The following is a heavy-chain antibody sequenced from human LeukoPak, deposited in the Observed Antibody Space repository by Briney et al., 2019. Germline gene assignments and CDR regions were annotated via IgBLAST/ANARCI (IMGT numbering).Heavy chain of an antibody. CDR3: ARPYYDFWSGYFLL. J-gene: IGHJ4*02. CDR2: ISAYNGNT. Sequence: GASVKVSCKASGYTFTSYGISWVRQAPGQGLEWMGWISAYNGNTNYAQKLQGRVTMTTDTSTSTAYMELRSLRSDDTAVYYCARPYYDFWSGYFLLWGQGTLVTVSS. CDR1: GYTFTSYG. V-gene: IGHV1-18*01. D-gene: IGHD3-3*01.